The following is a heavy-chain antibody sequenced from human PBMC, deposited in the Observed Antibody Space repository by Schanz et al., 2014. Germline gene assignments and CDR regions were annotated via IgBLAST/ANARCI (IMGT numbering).Heavy chain of an antibody. CDR2: IIPSLGLA. D-gene: IGHD5-12*01. CDR1: GGTFSSFG. Sequence: QVQLIQSGAEVKKPGSSVKVSCKASGGTFSSFGINWVRQAPGQGLEWMGRIIPSLGLAKYEQKFQDKVTITADTSASTAYMELTSLRSEDTAVYFCARDLTVDTGYVVHYYYYGMDVWGQGTTVTVSS. V-gene: IGHV1-69*09. CDR3: ARDLTVDTGYVVHYYYYGMDV. J-gene: IGHJ6*02.